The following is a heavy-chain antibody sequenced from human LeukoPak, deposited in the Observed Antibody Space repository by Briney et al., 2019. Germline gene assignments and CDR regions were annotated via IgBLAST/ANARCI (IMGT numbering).Heavy chain of an antibody. V-gene: IGHV3-23*01. Sequence: GGSLRLSCAVSGFTFSIYAMSWVRQAPGKGLEWVSAISGSGSSTYYSDSVKGRFTISRDNSKNTLYLQMNSLRAEDTALYHCARVDCSGGSCYSGAFDIWGQGTMVTVSS. CDR1: GFTFSIYA. CDR2: ISGSGSST. J-gene: IGHJ3*02. D-gene: IGHD2-15*01. CDR3: ARVDCSGGSCYSGAFDI.